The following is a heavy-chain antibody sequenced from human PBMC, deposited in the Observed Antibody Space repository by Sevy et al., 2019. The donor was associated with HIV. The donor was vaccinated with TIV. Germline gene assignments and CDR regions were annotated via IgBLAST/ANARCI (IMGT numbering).Heavy chain of an antibody. Sequence: VSVKVSCKASGYTFSSYGITWVRQAPGQGLEWMGWISTYNGDTNYAQKLQGRVTMTTDTSTSTAYMDLRSLRFDDTAVYYCARLDLSGSGWYGNGMDVWGQGTTVTVSS. CDR1: GYTFSSYG. CDR3: ARLDLSGSGWYGNGMDV. J-gene: IGHJ6*02. D-gene: IGHD6-19*01. CDR2: ISTYNGDT. V-gene: IGHV1-18*01.